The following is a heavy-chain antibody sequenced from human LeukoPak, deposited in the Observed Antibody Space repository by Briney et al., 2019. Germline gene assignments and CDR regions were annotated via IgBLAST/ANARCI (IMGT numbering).Heavy chain of an antibody. V-gene: IGHV4-38-2*02. CDR3: ARVARNYYYYMDV. Sequence: PSETLSLTCTVSGYSISSDYYWGWIRQPPGKELEWIGSIYHGGSTYYNPSLKSRVTITEDTSQNQLFLKLSSVTAADTAVYYCARVARNYYYYMDVWGKGTTVTVSS. CDR1: GYSISSDYY. D-gene: IGHD1-14*01. CDR2: IYHGGST. J-gene: IGHJ6*03.